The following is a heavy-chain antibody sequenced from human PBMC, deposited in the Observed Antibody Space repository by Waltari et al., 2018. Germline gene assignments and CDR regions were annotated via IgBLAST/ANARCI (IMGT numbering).Heavy chain of an antibody. D-gene: IGHD2-21*01. V-gene: IGHV4-34*01. J-gene: IGHJ4*02. CDR3: ARLEHNALGGYFDY. CDR2: INHSGST. Sequence: QVQLQQWGAGLLKPSETLSLTCAVYGGSFSGYYWSWIRQPPGKGLEWIGEINHSGSTNHHPSPKGRVTISVDTSKNQFSLKLSSVTAADTAVDYCARLEHNALGGYFDYWGQGTLVTVSS. CDR1: GGSFSGYY.